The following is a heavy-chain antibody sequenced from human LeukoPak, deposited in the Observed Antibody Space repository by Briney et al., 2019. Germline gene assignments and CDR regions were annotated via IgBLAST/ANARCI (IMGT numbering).Heavy chain of an antibody. D-gene: IGHD3-10*01. V-gene: IGHV1-18*01. CDR2: ISAYNGNT. J-gene: IGHJ4*02. CDR1: GYTFTSYG. CDR3: ARGVRWFGESYYFDY. Sequence: ASVKVSCKASGYTFTSYGISWVRQAPGQGLEWMGWISAYNGNTNYAQKLQGRVTMTTDTSANTAYMELSSLRSEDTAVYYCARGVRWFGESYYFDYWGQGTLVTVSS.